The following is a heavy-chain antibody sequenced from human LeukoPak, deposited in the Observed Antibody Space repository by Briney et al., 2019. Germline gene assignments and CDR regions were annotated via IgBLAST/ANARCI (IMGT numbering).Heavy chain of an antibody. V-gene: IGHV3-64*01. J-gene: IGHJ1*01. CDR2: ISSNGGST. CDR3: ARGDSSGWNSHAEYFQH. D-gene: IGHD6-19*01. CDR1: GFTFSSYA. Sequence: HPGGSLRLSCAASGFTFSSYAMHWVRQAPGKGLEYVSAISSNGGSTYYANSVKGRFTISRDNSKNTLYLQMGSLRAEDMAVYYCARGDSSGWNSHAEYFQHWGQGTLVTVSS.